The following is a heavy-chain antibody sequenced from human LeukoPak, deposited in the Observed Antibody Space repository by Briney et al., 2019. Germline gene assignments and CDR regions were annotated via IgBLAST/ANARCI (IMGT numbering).Heavy chain of an antibody. Sequence: GESLKISCKVSGFSSTTYWIAWVRQMPGKGLEWMGVIQPDDSDTTYSPSLQGQVSISADKSINTAYLQWSSLEASDTAVYYCARPLFSSNYRAFDLWGQGTLVTVSS. CDR2: IQPDDSDT. J-gene: IGHJ3*01. V-gene: IGHV5-51*01. D-gene: IGHD4-11*01. CDR1: GFSSTTYW. CDR3: ARPLFSSNYRAFDL.